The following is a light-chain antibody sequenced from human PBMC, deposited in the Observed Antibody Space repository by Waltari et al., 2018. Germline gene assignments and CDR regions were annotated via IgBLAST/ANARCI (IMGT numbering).Light chain of an antibody. V-gene: IGKV3-11*01. CDR2: DAS. J-gene: IGKJ4*01. Sequence: EIVLTQSPDILSFSPGERATLSCRASHSVGTYLAWYQQRPGQSPRLLIYDASYRATGIPARFSGSGSETDFTLTISSLQPEEFAVYYCQQRRNWPLTFGGGTRVQI. CDR3: QQRRNWPLT. CDR1: HSVGTY.